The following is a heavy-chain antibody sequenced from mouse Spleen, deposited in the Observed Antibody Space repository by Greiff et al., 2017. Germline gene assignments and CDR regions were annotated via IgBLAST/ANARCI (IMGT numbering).Heavy chain of an antibody. CDR1: GYTFTDYY. J-gene: IGHJ2*01. CDR3: ARSYGYCFDY. Sequence: EVQLQQSGPELVKPGASVKISCKASGYTFTDYYMNWVTQSHGKSLEWIGNINPNNGGTSYNQKFKGKATLTVDKSSSTAYMELRSLTSEDYAVYYYARSYGYCFDYWGQGTPLTVSA. CDR2: INPNNGGT. D-gene: IGHD1-1*01. V-gene: IGHV1-26*01.